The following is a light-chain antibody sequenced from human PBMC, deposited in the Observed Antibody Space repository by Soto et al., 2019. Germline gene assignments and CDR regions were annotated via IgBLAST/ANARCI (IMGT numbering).Light chain of an antibody. Sequence: DIQMTQSPSSLSASVGDRVTITCRASESIARHLNWYQQKPVKAPKLLIYAASSLQNGVPSRFRGGGSGTDFNLTISNLQPEDFATYYCQQTYTALSITFGQGTRLEIK. CDR2: AAS. V-gene: IGKV1-39*01. CDR1: ESIARH. J-gene: IGKJ5*01. CDR3: QQTYTALSIT.